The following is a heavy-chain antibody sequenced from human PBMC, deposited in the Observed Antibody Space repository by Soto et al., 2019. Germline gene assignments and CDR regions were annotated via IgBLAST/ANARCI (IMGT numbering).Heavy chain of an antibody. J-gene: IGHJ4*02. CDR1: GFTFSSYA. CDR3: ARDYSSSSGGFDY. V-gene: IGHV3-23*01. CDR2: IRGGGSRT. Sequence: GGSLRLSCAASGFTFSSYAMRWVRQAPGKGLEWVSAIRGGGSRTFYADSVKGRFTISRDNSKNTLYLQMNSLRAEDTAVYSCARDYSSSSGGFDYWGQGTLVTVSS. D-gene: IGHD6-6*01.